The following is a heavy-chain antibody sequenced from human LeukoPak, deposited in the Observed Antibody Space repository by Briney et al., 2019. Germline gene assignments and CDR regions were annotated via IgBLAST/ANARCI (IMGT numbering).Heavy chain of an antibody. CDR1: GGYISSYC. CDR3: ASSYYYGSGSYYGLVYFDY. Sequence: PSETLSLTCTVSGGYISSYCWSWIRQPPGKGLEWIGYIYYSGSTNYNPSLKSRVTISVDTSKNQFSLKLSSVTAADTAVYYCASSYYYGSGSYYGLVYFDYWGQGTLVTVSS. V-gene: IGHV4-59*01. D-gene: IGHD3-10*01. CDR2: IYYSGST. J-gene: IGHJ4*02.